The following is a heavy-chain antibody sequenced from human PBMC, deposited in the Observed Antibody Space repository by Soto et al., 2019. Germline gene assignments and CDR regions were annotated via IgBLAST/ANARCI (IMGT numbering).Heavy chain of an antibody. J-gene: IGHJ4*02. Sequence: SETLSLTCTVSGGSISSSSYYRGWIRQPPGKGLEWIGSIYYSGSTYYNPSLKSRVTISVDTSKNQFSLKLSSVTAADTAVYYCARQEGQSTESVFDYWGQGTLVTVSS. D-gene: IGHD3-10*01. CDR1: GGSISSSSYY. V-gene: IGHV4-39*01. CDR2: IYYSGST. CDR3: ARQEGQSTESVFDY.